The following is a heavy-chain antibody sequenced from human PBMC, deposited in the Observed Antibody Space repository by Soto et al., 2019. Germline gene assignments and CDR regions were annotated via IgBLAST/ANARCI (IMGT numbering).Heavy chain of an antibody. CDR1: GGSISSYY. Sequence: SETLSLTCTVSGGSISSYYWSWIRQPPGKGLEWIGYIYYSGSTNYNPSLKSRVTISVDTSKNQFSLKLSSMTAADTAVYYCARIGYCSSTSCYPYYYYYMDVWGKGTTVTVSS. D-gene: IGHD2-2*01. CDR3: ARIGYCSSTSCYPYYYYYMDV. V-gene: IGHV4-59*08. J-gene: IGHJ6*03. CDR2: IYYSGST.